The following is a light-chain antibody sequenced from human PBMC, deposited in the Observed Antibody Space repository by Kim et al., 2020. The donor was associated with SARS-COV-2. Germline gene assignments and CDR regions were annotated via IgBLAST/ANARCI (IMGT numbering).Light chain of an antibody. CDR1: QGISNY. Sequence: DIQMTQSPSSLSASVGDRVTITCRASQGISNYLAWYQQKPGKVPKLLIYAASTLQSGVPSRFSGSGSGTDFTLTISSLQPEDVATYYCQNPVGTFGQGTRLEIK. CDR3: QNPVGT. V-gene: IGKV1-27*01. CDR2: AAS. J-gene: IGKJ5*01.